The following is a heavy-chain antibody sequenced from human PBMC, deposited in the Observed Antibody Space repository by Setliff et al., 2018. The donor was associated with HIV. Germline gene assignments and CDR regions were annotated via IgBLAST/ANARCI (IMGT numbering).Heavy chain of an antibody. CDR1: GFTFNTYG. D-gene: IGHD2-15*01. CDR2: IRYDGTFS. J-gene: IGHJ2*01. Sequence: GGSLRLSCTASGFTFNTYGMHWVRQAPGKGLEWVSSIRYDGTFSYYVDSVKGRFTISRDNAKNSLYLQMNSLRAEDTAVYYCARDPAVVIPGYFDLWGRGTLVTVSS. CDR3: ARDPAVVIPGYFDL. V-gene: IGHV3-30*02.